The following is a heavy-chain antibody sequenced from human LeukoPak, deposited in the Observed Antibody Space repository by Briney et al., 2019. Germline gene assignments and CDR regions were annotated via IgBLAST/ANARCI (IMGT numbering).Heavy chain of an antibody. CDR3: ARDLYRDSLPVSWFDP. CDR2: ISDYNGNT. CDR1: GYTFTSYG. J-gene: IGHJ5*02. Sequence: GASVKLSCKASGYTFTSYGISWVPHAPGQGREWMGWISDYNGNTNYTQKLQGRVTMTTDTSTSTAYMELRSLRSDDTAVYYCARDLYRDSLPVSWFDPWGQGTLVTVSS. V-gene: IGHV1-18*01. D-gene: IGHD4-11*01.